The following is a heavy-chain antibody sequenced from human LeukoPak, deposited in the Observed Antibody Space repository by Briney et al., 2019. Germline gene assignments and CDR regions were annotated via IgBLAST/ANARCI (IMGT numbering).Heavy chain of an antibody. CDR2: IKRDGSEK. Sequence: GGSLRLSCAASGFTFSSHWMHWVRQAPGKGLEWVANIKRDGSEKYYVYSVKGRFTISRDNAKNSLYLQMNSLRAEDTAVYYCARVPLDSGSSFNYWGQGTLVTVSS. CDR1: GFTFSSHW. J-gene: IGHJ4*02. V-gene: IGHV3-7*01. D-gene: IGHD1-26*01. CDR3: ARVPLDSGSSFNY.